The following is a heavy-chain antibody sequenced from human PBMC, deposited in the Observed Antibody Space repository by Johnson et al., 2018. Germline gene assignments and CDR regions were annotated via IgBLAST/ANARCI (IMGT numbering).Heavy chain of an antibody. Sequence: VQLVQSGGGLVQPGGSLRLSCAASGFTFSSYDMHWVRQATGKGLEWVSAIGTAGDTYYPGSVKGRFTISRENAKNALYLQMNSLRAGDTAVYYCARESRGYSYYYSGMDVWGQGTTVTVSS. CDR1: GFTFSSYD. CDR3: ARESRGYSYYYSGMDV. J-gene: IGHJ6*02. V-gene: IGHV3-13*01. D-gene: IGHD6-13*01. CDR2: IGTAGDT.